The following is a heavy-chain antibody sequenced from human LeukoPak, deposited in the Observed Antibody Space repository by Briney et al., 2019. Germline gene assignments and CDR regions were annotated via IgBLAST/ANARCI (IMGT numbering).Heavy chain of an antibody. CDR1: GYTLSELT. V-gene: IGHV1-24*01. CDR2: FDPEDGET. CDR3: ATGPFPATTDY. J-gene: IGHJ4*02. Sequence: ASVKVSCKVSGYTLSELTMHWVRQPPGKGLEWMGGFDPEDGETIYAQKFQGRVTMTEDTSTDTAYMELSRLRSEDTAVYYCATGPFPATTDYWGQGTLVTVSS. D-gene: IGHD1-14*01.